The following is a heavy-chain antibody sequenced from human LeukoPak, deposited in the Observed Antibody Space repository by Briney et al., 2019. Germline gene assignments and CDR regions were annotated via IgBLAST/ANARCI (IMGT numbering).Heavy chain of an antibody. CDR2: INHSGST. Sequence: SETLSLTCAVYGGSFSGYYWSWIRQPPGKGLEWIGEINHSGSTNYNPSLKSRVTISVDTSKNQFSLKLSSVTAADTAVYYCARDSTAYCSGGSCYSGSWFDPWGQGTLVTVSS. J-gene: IGHJ5*02. CDR1: GGSFSGYY. CDR3: ARDSTAYCSGGSCYSGSWFDP. V-gene: IGHV4-34*01. D-gene: IGHD2-15*01.